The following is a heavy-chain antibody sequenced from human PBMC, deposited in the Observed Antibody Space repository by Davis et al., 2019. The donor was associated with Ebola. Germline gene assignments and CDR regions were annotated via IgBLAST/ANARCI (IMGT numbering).Heavy chain of an antibody. CDR3: ARPVGNAFDV. J-gene: IGHJ3*01. Sequence: SETLSLTCTVSGGSISSGGYYWSWIRQHPGKGLEWIGHLYYDGSANYSPSLKSRVTISADTSKNQFSLNVTSVTAADTAVYYCARPVGNAFDVWGQGTMVTVSS. V-gene: IGHV4-39*01. CDR2: LYYDGSA. D-gene: IGHD1-26*01. CDR1: GGSISSGGYY.